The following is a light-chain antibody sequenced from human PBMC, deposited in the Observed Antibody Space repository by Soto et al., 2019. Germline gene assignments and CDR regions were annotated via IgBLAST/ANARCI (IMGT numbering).Light chain of an antibody. V-gene: IGLV2-14*01. CDR2: DVS. Sequence: QSVLNQPASGSRAHGQSITISCTGTSSDVGGYNYVSWYQQHPGKAPKLMIYDVSNRPSGVSNRFSGSKSGNTASLTISGLQAEDEADYYCSSYTSSSTYVFGTGTKVTVL. CDR3: SSYTSSSTYV. CDR1: SSDVGGYNY. J-gene: IGLJ1*01.